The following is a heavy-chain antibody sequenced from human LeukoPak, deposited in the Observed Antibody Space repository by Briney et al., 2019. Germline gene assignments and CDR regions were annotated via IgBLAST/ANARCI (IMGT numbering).Heavy chain of an antibody. D-gene: IGHD6-19*01. J-gene: IGHJ4*02. Sequence: PGGSLRLSCAASGFTFSSYEMNWVRQAPGKGLEWVSYISSSGSTIYYADSVKGRFTISRDNAKNSLYLQMKSLRAEDTAVYYCARFSSGWYYFDYWGQGTLVTVSS. CDR1: GFTFSSYE. V-gene: IGHV3-48*03. CDR3: ARFSSGWYYFDY. CDR2: ISSSGSTI.